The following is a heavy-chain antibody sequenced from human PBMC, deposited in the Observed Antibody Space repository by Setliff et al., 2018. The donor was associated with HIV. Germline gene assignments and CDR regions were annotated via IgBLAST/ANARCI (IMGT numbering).Heavy chain of an antibody. V-gene: IGHV4-31*03. J-gene: IGHJ4*02. CDR2: IYYSGSS. D-gene: IGHD3-9*01. CDR1: GDSVNSYNYY. Sequence: SETLSLTCKVSGDSVNSYNYYWSWIRQHPGKGLEWTGYIYYSGSSYYNPSVRSRVIMSLDTSENHFSLKLSSVTAADTAVYYCVRNSFDYVEEEWGQGTQVTVSS. CDR3: VRNSFDYVEEE.